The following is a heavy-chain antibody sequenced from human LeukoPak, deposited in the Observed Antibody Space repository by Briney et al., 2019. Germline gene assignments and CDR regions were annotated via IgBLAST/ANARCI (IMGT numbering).Heavy chain of an antibody. D-gene: IGHD3-3*01. V-gene: IGHV4-34*01. CDR2: INHSGST. J-gene: IGHJ4*02. Sequence: SETLSLTCAVYGGPFSGYYWSWIRQPPGKGLEWIGEINHSGSTNYNPSLKSRVTISVDTSKNQFSLKLSSVTAADTAVYYCARGRAATLRFLEWLPDYFDYWGQGTLVTVSS. CDR1: GGPFSGYY. CDR3: ARGRAATLRFLEWLPDYFDY.